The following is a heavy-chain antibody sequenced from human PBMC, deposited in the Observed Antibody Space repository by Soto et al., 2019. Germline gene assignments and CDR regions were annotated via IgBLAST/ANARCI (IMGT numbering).Heavy chain of an antibody. CDR3: ARDGSFYTMITDY. CDR2: IKQDGSEK. D-gene: IGHD3-16*01. CDR1: GFTFSSYW. J-gene: IGHJ4*02. V-gene: IGHV3-7*01. Sequence: PGGSLRLSCAASGFTFSSYWMSWVRQAPGKGLEWVANIKQDGSEKYYVDSVKGRCTISRDNAKKSLYLQMNSLRAEDTAVYYCARDGSFYTMITDYWGQGTLVTVS.